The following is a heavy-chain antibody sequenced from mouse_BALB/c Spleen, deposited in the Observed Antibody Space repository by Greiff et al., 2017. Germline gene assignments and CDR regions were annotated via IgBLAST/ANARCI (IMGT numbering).Heavy chain of an antibody. Sequence: EVKLMESGGGLVKPGGSLKLSCAASGFTFSSYAMSWVRQTPEKRLEWVASISSGGSTYYPDSVKGRFTISRDNARNILYLQMSSLRSEDTAMYYCARSGYYYGSSPGAYWGQGTLVTVSA. V-gene: IGHV5-6-5*01. CDR1: GFTFSSYA. J-gene: IGHJ3*01. CDR2: ISSGGST. D-gene: IGHD1-1*01. CDR3: ARSGYYYGSSPGAY.